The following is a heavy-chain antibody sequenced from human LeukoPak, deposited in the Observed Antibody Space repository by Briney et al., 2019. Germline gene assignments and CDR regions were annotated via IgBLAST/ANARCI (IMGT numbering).Heavy chain of an antibody. V-gene: IGHV3-23*01. CDR2: ISASGDST. J-gene: IGHJ4*02. D-gene: IGHD3-10*01. CDR1: GVTFSGNA. Sequence: GGSLRLSCAASGVTFSGNAMTWVRQAPGKGLEWVSSISASGDSTHYADSVNGRFTISRDNSKNTLYLQMHSLRAEDTAVYYCAKGGRGSGSYSLNYFDYWGQGTLVTVSS. CDR3: AKGGRGSGSYSLNYFDY.